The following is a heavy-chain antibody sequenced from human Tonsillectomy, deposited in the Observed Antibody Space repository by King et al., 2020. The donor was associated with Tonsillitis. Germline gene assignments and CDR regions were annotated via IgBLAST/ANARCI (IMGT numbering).Heavy chain of an antibody. CDR2: SNSDGSST. J-gene: IGHJ3*01. D-gene: IGHD2-8*01. CDR1: GFTFSSYW. V-gene: IGHV3-74*01. CDR3: ARALMYSDAFDV. Sequence: VQLVESGGGLVQPGGSLRLSCAASGFTFSSYWMHWVRQAPGKGLVWVSRSNSDGSSTNYADSVKGRFTISRDNAKNTVYLQMNSLRAEDTALYYCARALMYSDAFDVWGQGKMVTVSS.